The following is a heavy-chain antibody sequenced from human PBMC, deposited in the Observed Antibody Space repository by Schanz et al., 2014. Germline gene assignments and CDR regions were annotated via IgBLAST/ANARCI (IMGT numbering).Heavy chain of an antibody. CDR2: LSGSGGST. V-gene: IGHV3-23*01. CDR1: GFTFSSYA. D-gene: IGHD2-2*01. Sequence: EGQLLESGGGLIQPGGSLRLSCAASGFTFSSYAMSWVRQAPGKGLEWVSALSGSGGSTYYADSVKGRFTVFRDNSKRTLYLEINDPRAEDTAVYYCAKDSCSSTTCYGYGMDVWGQGSTVTVSS. CDR3: AKDSCSSTTCYGYGMDV. J-gene: IGHJ6*02.